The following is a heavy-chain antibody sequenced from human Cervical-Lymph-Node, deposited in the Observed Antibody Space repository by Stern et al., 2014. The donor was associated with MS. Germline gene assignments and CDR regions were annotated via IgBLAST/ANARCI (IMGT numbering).Heavy chain of an antibody. CDR2: IYWDDDK. CDR1: GFSLSTSGVG. V-gene: IGHV2-5*02. CDR3: ARNRNYYDRSDLFDY. J-gene: IGHJ4*02. Sequence: QITLKESGPTLVKPTQTLTLTCTFSGFSLSTSGVGVGWIRQPPGKALEWLALIYWDDDKRYSPSLKRRLTITKDTSKTQVVLTMTNMDPVDTATYYCARNRNYYDRSDLFDYWGQGTLVTVSS. D-gene: IGHD3-22*01.